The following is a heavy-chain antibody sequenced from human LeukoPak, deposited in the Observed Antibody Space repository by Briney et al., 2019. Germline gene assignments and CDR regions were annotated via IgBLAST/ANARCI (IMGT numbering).Heavy chain of an antibody. D-gene: IGHD3-22*01. CDR3: ARVNGPNSGYYYTLDL. CDR2: IWFDGTEK. CDR1: GLTFRNYA. V-gene: IGHV3-33*01. J-gene: IGHJ5*02. Sequence: GTSLRLSCAASGLTFRNYAMHWVRQAPDGRLEWVAVIWFDGTEKYYAASVMGRFTISRDSSENTLYLQMNGLRTEDTAVYYCARVNGPNSGYYYTLDLWGQGTPVTVSS.